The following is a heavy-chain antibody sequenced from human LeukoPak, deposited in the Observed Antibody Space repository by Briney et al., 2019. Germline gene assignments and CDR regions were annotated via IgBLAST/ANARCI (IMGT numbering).Heavy chain of an antibody. CDR3: ASPSSWTYYFDY. J-gene: IGHJ4*02. CDR2: INAGNGNT. V-gene: IGHV1-3*01. D-gene: IGHD6-13*01. CDR1: GYTFTSYY. Sequence: GASVKVSCKASGYTFTSYYMHWVRQAPGQRLEWMGWINAGNGNTKYSQKFQGRVTITRDTSASTAYMELSSLRSEDTAVYYCASPSSWTYYFDYWGQGTLVTVSS.